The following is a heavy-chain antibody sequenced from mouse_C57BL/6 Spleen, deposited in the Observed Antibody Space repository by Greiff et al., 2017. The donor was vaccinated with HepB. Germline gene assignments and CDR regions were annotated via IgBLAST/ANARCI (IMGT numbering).Heavy chain of an antibody. D-gene: IGHD1-1*01. V-gene: IGHV5-17*01. J-gene: IGHJ3*01. CDR1: GFTFSDYG. CDR2: ISSGSSTI. CDR3: ARPVTTGVVDPFAY. Sequence: EVQGVESGGGLVKPGGSLKLSCAASGFTFSDYGMHWVRQAPEKGLEWVAYISSGSSTIYYADTVKGRFTISRDNAKNTLFLQMTSLRSADTAMYYCARPVTTGVVDPFAYWGQGTLVTVSA.